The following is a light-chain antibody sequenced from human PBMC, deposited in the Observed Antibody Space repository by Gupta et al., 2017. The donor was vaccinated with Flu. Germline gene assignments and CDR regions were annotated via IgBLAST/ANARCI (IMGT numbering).Light chain of an antibody. J-gene: IGKJ4*01. CDR1: QSVNSY. V-gene: IGKV3-11*01. CDR3: QQHSNWPPLT. Sequence: EIVLTQSPATLSLSPGERATLSCRASQSVNSYLAWYQQKPGQPPRLLIYDASNRDTGIPARFSGSGYGKDFTLTISSREPEDFAVYYCQQHSNWPPLTFGGGTKVEIK. CDR2: DAS.